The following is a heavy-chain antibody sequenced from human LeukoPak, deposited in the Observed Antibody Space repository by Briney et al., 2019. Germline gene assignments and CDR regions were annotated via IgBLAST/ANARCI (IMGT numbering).Heavy chain of an antibody. D-gene: IGHD1-26*01. V-gene: IGHV4-61*02. Sequence: SETLSLTCTVSGGSISSGSYYWSWIRQPAGKGLEGIGRIYSSGSTNYNPSLKRRVPISVDTSKNQFSLKLSSVTAADTAVYYCARVLGATDGSWGQGTLVTVSS. CDR2: IYSSGST. CDR3: ARVLGATDGS. J-gene: IGHJ4*02. CDR1: GGSISSGSYY.